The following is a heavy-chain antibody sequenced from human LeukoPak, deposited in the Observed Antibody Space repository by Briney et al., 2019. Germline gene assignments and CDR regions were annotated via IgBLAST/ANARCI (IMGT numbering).Heavy chain of an antibody. V-gene: IGHV1-46*01. J-gene: IGHJ2*01. CDR3: ARGRTVTNDFDL. CDR1: GYTFTGYY. CDR2: FNPSGSNT. D-gene: IGHD4-17*01. Sequence: ASVKVSCTASGYTFTGYYMHWVRQAPGQGLEWMGIFNPSGSNTNYAQRFQGRVTLTRDTSTTTVYMDLSGLRPEDTAVYYCARGRTVTNDFDLWGRGTLLTVSS.